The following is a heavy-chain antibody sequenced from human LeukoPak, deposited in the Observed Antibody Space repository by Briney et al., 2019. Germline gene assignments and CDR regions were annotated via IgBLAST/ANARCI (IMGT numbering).Heavy chain of an antibody. V-gene: IGHV1-2*02. Sequence: ASVKVSCKASGYTFTDYYIHWVRQAPGQGPEWMAWMNPNSGGTSYAQKFQGRVTMTRDTSISTAYMELSRLRSEDMAVYYCAREGYDFWSGGDAFDIWGQGTMVTVSS. CDR2: MNPNSGGT. CDR1: GYTFTDYY. J-gene: IGHJ3*02. CDR3: AREGYDFWSGGDAFDI. D-gene: IGHD3-3*01.